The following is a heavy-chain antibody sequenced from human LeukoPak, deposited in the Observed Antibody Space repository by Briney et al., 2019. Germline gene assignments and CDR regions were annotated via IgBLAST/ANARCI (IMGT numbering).Heavy chain of an antibody. Sequence: ASVEVSCKASGYTYTSYYMHWVRQAPGQGLEWMGIINPSGGSTSYAQKFQGRVTMTRDTSTSTVYMELSSLRSEDTAVYYCARDRVEYSSSGDYYYYYGMDVWGQGTTVTVS. V-gene: IGHV1-46*01. CDR3: ARDRVEYSSSGDYYYYYGMDV. CDR2: INPSGGST. D-gene: IGHD6-13*01. CDR1: GYTYTSYY. J-gene: IGHJ6*02.